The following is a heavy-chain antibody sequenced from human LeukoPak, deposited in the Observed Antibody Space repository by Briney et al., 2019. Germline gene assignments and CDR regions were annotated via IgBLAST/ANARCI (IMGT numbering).Heavy chain of an antibody. D-gene: IGHD6-19*01. CDR1: GFTFSSYA. CDR3: ARLVAGSNWFDP. J-gene: IGHJ5*02. CDR2: IRYDGSNK. V-gene: IGHV3-30*02. Sequence: GGSLRLSCAASGFTFSSYAMHWVRQAPGKGLEWVAFIRYDGSNKYYADSVKGRFTISRDNSKNTLYLQMNSLRAEDTAVYYCARLVAGSNWFDPWGQGTLVTVSS.